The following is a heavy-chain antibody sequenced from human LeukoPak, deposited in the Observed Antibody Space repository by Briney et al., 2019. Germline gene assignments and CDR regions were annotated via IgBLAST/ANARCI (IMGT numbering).Heavy chain of an antibody. Sequence: GASVKVSCKASGYTFTRDAMNWVRQAPGQGPEWMGWINTKTGNPTYGQGFTGRFVFSLDTSVSTVYLQISNLKAEDTAVYYCARGGGNGIVWGQGTTVTVSS. V-gene: IGHV7-4-1*02. J-gene: IGHJ6*02. CDR1: GYTFTRDA. CDR2: INTKTGNP. CDR3: ARGGGNGIV. D-gene: IGHD2-15*01.